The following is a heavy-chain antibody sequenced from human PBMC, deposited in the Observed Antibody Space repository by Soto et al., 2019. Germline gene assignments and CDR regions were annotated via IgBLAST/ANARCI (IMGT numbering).Heavy chain of an antibody. Sequence: EVQLVESGGGLVQPGGSLRLSCAASGFTFSSYSMNWVRQAPGKGLEWVSYISSSSSTIYYADSVKGRFTISRDNAKNSLYLQMNSLRDEDTAVYYCASDPSVDILTGYYTYYFDYWGQGTLVTVSS. CDR2: ISSSSSTI. J-gene: IGHJ4*02. CDR3: ASDPSVDILTGYYTYYFDY. CDR1: GFTFSSYS. V-gene: IGHV3-48*02. D-gene: IGHD3-9*01.